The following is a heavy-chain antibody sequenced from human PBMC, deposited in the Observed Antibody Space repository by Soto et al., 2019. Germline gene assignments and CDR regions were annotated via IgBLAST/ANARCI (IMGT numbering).Heavy chain of an antibody. CDR2: IWYDGSNK. Sequence: PGGSLRLSCAASGFTFSSYGMHWVRQAPGKGLEWVAVIWYDGSNKYYADYVKGRFTISRDNSKNTLYLQMNSLRAEDTAVYYCARDPDELYFDYWGQGTLVTVSS. V-gene: IGHV3-33*01. CDR3: ARDPDELYFDY. J-gene: IGHJ4*02. CDR1: GFTFSSYG. D-gene: IGHD1-26*01.